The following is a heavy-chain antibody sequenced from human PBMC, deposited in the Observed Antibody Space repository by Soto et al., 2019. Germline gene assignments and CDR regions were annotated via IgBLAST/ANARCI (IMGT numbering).Heavy chain of an antibody. D-gene: IGHD1-26*01. CDR3: AKDSRGSYYYYYGMDV. J-gene: IGHJ6*02. Sequence: GGSLRLSCAASGFTFDDYAMHWVRQAPGKGLEWVSGISWNSGSIGYADSVKGRFTISRDNAKNSLYLQMNSLRAEDTALYYCAKDSRGSYYYYYGMDVWGQGTTVTVSS. CDR2: ISWNSGSI. CDR1: GFTFDDYA. V-gene: IGHV3-9*01.